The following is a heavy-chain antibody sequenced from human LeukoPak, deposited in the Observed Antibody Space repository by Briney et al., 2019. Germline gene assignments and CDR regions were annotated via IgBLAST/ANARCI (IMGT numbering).Heavy chain of an antibody. CDR2: IYPGDSDT. J-gene: IGHJ6*02. D-gene: IGHD4-17*01. CDR3: ARQGTTVTYYYYGMDV. Sequence: GESLKISCTGSGYSFTNSWIGWVRQMPGKGLEWMGIIYPGDSDTRYSPSFQGQVTISADKSLSTAYLQWSSLKASDTAMYYCARQGTTVTYYYYGMDVWGQGTTVTVSS. V-gene: IGHV5-51*01. CDR1: GYSFTNSW.